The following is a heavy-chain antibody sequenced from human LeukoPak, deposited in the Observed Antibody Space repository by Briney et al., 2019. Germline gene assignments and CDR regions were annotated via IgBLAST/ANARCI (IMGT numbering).Heavy chain of an antibody. Sequence: TSETLSLTCTVSGGSMSSSGYYWGWIRQPPGKGLEWIGSIYYSGSTYYNPSLKSRVTISVDTSKNQFSLKLSSVTAADTAVYYCARPSSAYCGSGCYQRVIFDFWGQGILVTVSS. CDR2: IYYSGST. D-gene: IGHD2-21*02. V-gene: IGHV4-39*01. CDR3: ARPSSAYCGSGCYQRVIFDF. CDR1: GGSMSSSGYY. J-gene: IGHJ4*02.